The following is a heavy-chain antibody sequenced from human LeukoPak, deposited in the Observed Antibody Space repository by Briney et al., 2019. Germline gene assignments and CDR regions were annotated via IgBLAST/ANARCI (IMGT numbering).Heavy chain of an antibody. Sequence: SETLSLTCTVSGGSISSYYWSWIRQPPGKGLEWIGYIYYSGSTNYNPSLKSRVTISVDTSKNQFSLKLSSVTAADTAVYYCARAWGSHSADYWGQGTLVTVSS. CDR2: IYYSGST. D-gene: IGHD7-27*01. V-gene: IGHV4-59*12. J-gene: IGHJ4*02. CDR1: GGSISSYY. CDR3: ARAWGSHSADY.